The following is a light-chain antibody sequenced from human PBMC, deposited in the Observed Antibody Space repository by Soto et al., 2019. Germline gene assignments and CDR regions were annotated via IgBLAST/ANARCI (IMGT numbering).Light chain of an antibody. CDR3: SSYTSTCTHV. J-gene: IGLJ1*01. CDR1: SSDVGGYNY. V-gene: IGLV2-14*01. CDR2: DVS. Sequence: QSVLTQPASVSGSPGQSITISCTGTSSDVGGYNYVSWYQQHPGKAAKLMIYDVSNRPSGVSNRFSGSKSGNAASLTISGLQPEDESHYYCSSYTSTCTHVFGTGTKLTVL.